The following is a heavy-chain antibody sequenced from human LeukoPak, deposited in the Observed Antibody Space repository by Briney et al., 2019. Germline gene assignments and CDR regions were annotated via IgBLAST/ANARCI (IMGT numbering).Heavy chain of an antibody. D-gene: IGHD5-18*01. Sequence: SETLSLTCAVYGGSFSGYYWSWIRQPPGKGLEWIGEINHSGSTNYNPSLKSRVTISVDTSKSQFSLKLSSVTAADTAVYYCARGRERGYSYGFRYYYYGMDVWGQGTTVTVSS. CDR1: GGSFSGYY. J-gene: IGHJ6*02. CDR3: ARGRERGYSYGFRYYYYGMDV. CDR2: INHSGST. V-gene: IGHV4-34*01.